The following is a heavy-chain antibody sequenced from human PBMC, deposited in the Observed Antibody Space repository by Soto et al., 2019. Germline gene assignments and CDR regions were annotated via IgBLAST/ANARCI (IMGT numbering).Heavy chain of an antibody. CDR1: GGSMNSFY. J-gene: IGHJ4*02. CDR2: TYYSGST. CDR3: ARVRRTAGKRYFDY. V-gene: IGHV4-59*01. Sequence: PSETLSLTCTVSGGSMNSFYWHWIRQPPGKGLQWIGYTYYSGSTTYNPSLKSRVTISVESSKNQFSLKLDSVTPEDTAVYYCARVRRTAGKRYFDYWGPGTLVTVSS. D-gene: IGHD6-13*01.